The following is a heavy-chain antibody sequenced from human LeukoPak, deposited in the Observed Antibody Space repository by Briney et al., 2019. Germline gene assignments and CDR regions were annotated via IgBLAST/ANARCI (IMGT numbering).Heavy chain of an antibody. J-gene: IGHJ4*02. CDR3: ARAGRGIWFGEFDY. CDR2: INPNSGGT. V-gene: IGHV1-2*02. CDR1: RYTFTGYY. Sequence: GASVKVSCKASRYTFTGYYMHWVRRAPGQGLEWMGWINPNSGGTNYAQKFQGRVTMTRDTSISTAYMELSRLRSDDTAVYYCARAGRGIWFGEFDYWGQGTLVTVSS. D-gene: IGHD3-10*01.